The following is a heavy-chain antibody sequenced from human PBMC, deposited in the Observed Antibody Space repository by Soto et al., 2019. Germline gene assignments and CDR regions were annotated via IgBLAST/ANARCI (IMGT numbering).Heavy chain of an antibody. CDR1: SGSISTLNW. D-gene: IGHD3-10*01. Sequence: QVQLQESGPGLVKPSETLSLTCAVSSGSISTLNWWTWVRQPPGKGLEWIGEIYPSGSTNYIPSLKSRVTSSVDKSKNQFSLKLSSVTAAVTAISSCARYASGSSFFDYWGHGTLVTVSS. J-gene: IGHJ4*01. V-gene: IGHV4-4*02. CDR2: IYPSGST. CDR3: ARYASGSSFFDY.